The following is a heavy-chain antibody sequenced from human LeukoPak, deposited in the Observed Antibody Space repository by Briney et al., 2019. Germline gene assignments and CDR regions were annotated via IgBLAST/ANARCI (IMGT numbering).Heavy chain of an antibody. J-gene: IGHJ4*02. V-gene: IGHV3-66*01. CDR1: GLTVSNNY. CDR3: ARDRSPYTTSAYYLDY. Sequence: GGSLRLSYASSGLTVSNNYMTWVHHAPGKGLEWDSSIYSGGSTYYADSVKGRFTISRDNSKNTLYLQMNSLRAEDTAVYYCARDRSPYTTSAYYLDYWGQGTLVTVSS. D-gene: IGHD3-22*01. CDR2: IYSGGST.